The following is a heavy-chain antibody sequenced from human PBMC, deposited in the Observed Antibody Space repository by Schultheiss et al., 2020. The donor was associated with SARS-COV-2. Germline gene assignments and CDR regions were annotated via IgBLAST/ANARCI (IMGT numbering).Heavy chain of an antibody. CDR1: GGTFSSYA. CDR3: ARATSGDYRLNEYYFDY. CDR2: IIPLFGTA. Sequence: SVKVSCKASGGTFSSYAISWVRQAPGQRLEWVGGIIPLFGTANYAQQFQGRVTITADESTSTAYMELSSLRSEDTAVYYCARATSGDYRLNEYYFDYWGQGTLVTVSS. V-gene: IGHV1-69*13. J-gene: IGHJ4*02. D-gene: IGHD4-17*01.